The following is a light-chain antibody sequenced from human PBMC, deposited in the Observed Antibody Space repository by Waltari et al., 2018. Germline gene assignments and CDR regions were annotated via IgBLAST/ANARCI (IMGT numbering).Light chain of an antibody. Sequence: SSELTQDPAVSVALGQTVRITCQGDSLRTYYGSWCRQKPGQAPVLVIYGKTNRPSGIPDLLAASSSGNTASLTITGAQAEDEAHYYCTSRDISGDVVFGGGTKLTVL. CDR1: SLRTYY. CDR2: GKT. J-gene: IGLJ2*01. CDR3: TSRDISGDVV. V-gene: IGLV3-19*01.